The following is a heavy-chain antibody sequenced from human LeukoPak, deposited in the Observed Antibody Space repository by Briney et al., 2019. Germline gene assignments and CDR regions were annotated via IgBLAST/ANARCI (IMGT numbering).Heavy chain of an antibody. CDR3: AEVRYQLLSNAFDI. Sequence: GGSLRLSCAASGFTFSNYAMSWVRQAPGEGLEWVSALSGSGGSTYYADSVKGRFTISRDNSKNTLYLQMNSLRAEDTAVYYCAEVRYQLLSNAFDIWGQGTMVTVSS. D-gene: IGHD2-2*01. CDR2: LSGSGGST. J-gene: IGHJ3*02. V-gene: IGHV3-23*01. CDR1: GFTFSNYA.